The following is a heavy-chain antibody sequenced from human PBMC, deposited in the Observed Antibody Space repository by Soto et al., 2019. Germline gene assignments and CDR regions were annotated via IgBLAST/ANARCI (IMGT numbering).Heavy chain of an antibody. CDR2: ISADGSTT. J-gene: IGHJ4*02. CDR3: ARGEDILTGYYLSY. V-gene: IGHV3-74*03. Sequence: EVQLVESGGGLVQPGGSLRLSCAASGFSFSTYWMHWVRQAPGKGPVWVSRISADGSTTKYADSVKGRFTISRDNAKNTLYFQINSLRAEDPAVYYCARGEDILTGYYLSYWGQGTLVTVSS. D-gene: IGHD3-9*01. CDR1: GFSFSTYW.